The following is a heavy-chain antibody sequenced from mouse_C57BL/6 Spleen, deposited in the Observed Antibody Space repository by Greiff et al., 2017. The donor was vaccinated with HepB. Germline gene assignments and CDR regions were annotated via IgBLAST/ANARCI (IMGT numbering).Heavy chain of an antibody. V-gene: IGHV1-55*01. D-gene: IGHD1-1*01. Sequence: VQLQQPGAELVIPGASVQMSCQSSGYTFTSYLITWVKQRPGLGLVWIGDISPGGGSTNYNEKFKSKPTLTVDDSSSTAYMQLSSLTSEDSAVYYCGSHRTVLLRFDYWVQGTTLTVAS. CDR3: GSHRTVLLRFDY. CDR2: ISPGGGST. J-gene: IGHJ2*01. CDR1: GYTFTSYL.